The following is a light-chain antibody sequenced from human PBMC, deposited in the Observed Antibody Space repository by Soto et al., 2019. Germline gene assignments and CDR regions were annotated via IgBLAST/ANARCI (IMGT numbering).Light chain of an antibody. Sequence: DIQMTQSPSTLSASVGARDTISCRARQSIGTWLAWYQQKPGKAPKLLIYDASTLESGVPSRFSGSGSGTEFTLTISSLQPEDVATYYCQEYNSYPVSFGQGTRLEIK. CDR1: QSIGTW. CDR2: DAS. CDR3: QEYNSYPVS. J-gene: IGKJ5*01. V-gene: IGKV1-5*01.